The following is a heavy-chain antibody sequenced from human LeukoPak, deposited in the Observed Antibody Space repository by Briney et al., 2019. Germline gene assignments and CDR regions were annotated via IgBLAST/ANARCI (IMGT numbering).Heavy chain of an antibody. CDR2: IIPILGIA. CDR3: ATARGYCSGGSCFYYFDY. V-gene: IGHV1-69*04. J-gene: IGHJ4*02. Sequence: GASVKVSCKASGGTFSSYAISWVRQAPGQGLEWMGRIIPILGIANYAQKFQGRVTMTEDTSTDTAYMELSSLRSEDTAVYYCATARGYCSGGSCFYYFDYWGQGTLVTVSS. CDR1: GGTFSSYA. D-gene: IGHD2-15*01.